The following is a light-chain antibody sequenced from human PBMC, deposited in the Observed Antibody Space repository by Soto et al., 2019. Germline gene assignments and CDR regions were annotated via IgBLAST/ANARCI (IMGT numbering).Light chain of an antibody. CDR2: DAS. V-gene: IGKV1-5*01. Sequence: DIQMTQSPSTLSASVGDRVTITCRASQTIRSWLAWYQQIPGKAPELLIYDASTLQSGVPSRFSGSGSGTDFTLTISSLQPEDFATYYCQQYSSRWTFGQGTKVEIK. J-gene: IGKJ1*01. CDR3: QQYSSRWT. CDR1: QTIRSW.